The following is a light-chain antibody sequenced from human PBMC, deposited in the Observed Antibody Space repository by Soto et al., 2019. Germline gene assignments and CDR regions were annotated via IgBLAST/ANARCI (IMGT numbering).Light chain of an antibody. Sequence: QSALTQPPSASGSPRQSVTISCTGTSSDVGAYNYVSWYQQHPGKAPKLIIYEVSKRPSGVSDRFSGSKSGNTASLTVSGLQAGDEADYYCSSYGGTSNLYVVFGGGTKLTVL. V-gene: IGLV2-8*01. CDR2: EVS. CDR3: SSYGGTSNLYVV. J-gene: IGLJ2*01. CDR1: SSDVGAYNY.